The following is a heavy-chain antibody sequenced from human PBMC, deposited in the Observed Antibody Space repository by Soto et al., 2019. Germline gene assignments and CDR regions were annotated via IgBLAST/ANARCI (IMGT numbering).Heavy chain of an antibody. CDR1: GGSISSYY. V-gene: IGHV4-59*01. Sequence: QVQLQESGPGLVKPSETLSLTCTVSGGSISSYYWSWIRQPPGKGLEWIGYIYYSGSTNYNPSLKSRATLSVDTSKNQFSLKMSSVTAADTAVYSGATGGGGDYDLWSGSRPFDYWGQGTLVTVSS. CDR2: IYYSGST. CDR3: ATGGGGDYDLWSGSRPFDY. D-gene: IGHD3-3*01. J-gene: IGHJ4*02.